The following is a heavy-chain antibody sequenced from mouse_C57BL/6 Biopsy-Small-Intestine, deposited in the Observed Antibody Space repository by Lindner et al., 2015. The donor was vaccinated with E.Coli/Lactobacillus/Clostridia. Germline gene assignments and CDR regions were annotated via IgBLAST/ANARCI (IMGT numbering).Heavy chain of an antibody. J-gene: IGHJ2*01. CDR1: GYTFTSYG. Sequence: VQLQESGAELARPGASVKLSCKASGYTFTSYGLSWVKQRTGQGLEWIGEIYPRSGNTYYNEKFKGKATLTADKSSSTAYMELRSLTSEDSAVYFCAREMLWTVVSTGDYFDYWGQGSTLTVSS. CDR2: IYPRSGNT. V-gene: IGHV1-81*01. D-gene: IGHD1-1*01. CDR3: AREMLWTVVSTGDYFDY.